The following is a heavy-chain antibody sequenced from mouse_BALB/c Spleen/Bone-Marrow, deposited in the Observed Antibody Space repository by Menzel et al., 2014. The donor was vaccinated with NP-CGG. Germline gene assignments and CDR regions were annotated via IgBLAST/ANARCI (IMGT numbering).Heavy chain of an antibody. CDR1: GYTFTSYW. J-gene: IGHJ4*01. D-gene: IGHD1-1*01. CDR3: ARRYYYYGSGDAMDY. V-gene: IGHV1S81*02. CDR2: INPSNGRT. Sequence: VKLQESGAELVKPGASVKLSCKASGYTFTSYWMHWVKQRPGQGLEWIGEINPSNGRTNYNEKFKSKATLTVDKSSSTAYMQLSSLTSEDSAVYYCARRYYYYGSGDAMDYWGQGTSVTVSS.